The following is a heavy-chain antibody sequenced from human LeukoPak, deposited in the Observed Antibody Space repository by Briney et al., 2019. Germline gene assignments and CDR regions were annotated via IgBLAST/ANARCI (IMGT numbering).Heavy chain of an antibody. Sequence: PGGSLRLSRAASGFTFSSYAMSWVRQAPGKGLEWVSGISGSGGSTYYADSVKGRFTISRDNSKNTLYLQMNSLRAEDTAVYYCAKNKGYDSSGYYSGGGFDYWGQGTLVTVSS. D-gene: IGHD3-22*01. CDR1: GFTFSSYA. V-gene: IGHV3-23*01. J-gene: IGHJ4*02. CDR2: ISGSGGST. CDR3: AKNKGYDSSGYYSGGGFDY.